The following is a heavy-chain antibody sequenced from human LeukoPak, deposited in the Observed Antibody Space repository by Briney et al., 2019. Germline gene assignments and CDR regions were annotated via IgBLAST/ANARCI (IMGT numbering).Heavy chain of an antibody. J-gene: IGHJ4*02. Sequence: SGTLSLTCTVSGGSISSSRYHWGWIRQPPGKGLEWIGSIYYSGTTFYNPSLKSRVTISVDTSKNQFSLKVSSVTAADTAVYYCATTYSYTSGGYDYWGQGTLVTVSS. CDR3: ATTYSYTSGGYDY. V-gene: IGHV4-39*01. CDR2: IYYSGTT. D-gene: IGHD5-18*01. CDR1: GGSISSSRYH.